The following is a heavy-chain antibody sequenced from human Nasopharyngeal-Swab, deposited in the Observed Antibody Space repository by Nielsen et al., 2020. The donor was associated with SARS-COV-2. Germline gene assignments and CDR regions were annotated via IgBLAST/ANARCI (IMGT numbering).Heavy chain of an antibody. CDR1: GFTFSSYS. Sequence: GGSLRLSCAASGFTFSSYSMNWVRQAPGKGLEWVSSISSSSSYIYHADSVKGRFTISRDNAKNSLYLQMNGLRAEDTAVYYCARAKLHSGSFDFWGQGTLVTVSS. D-gene: IGHD1-26*01. CDR2: ISSSSSYI. V-gene: IGHV3-21*01. J-gene: IGHJ4*02. CDR3: ARAKLHSGSFDF.